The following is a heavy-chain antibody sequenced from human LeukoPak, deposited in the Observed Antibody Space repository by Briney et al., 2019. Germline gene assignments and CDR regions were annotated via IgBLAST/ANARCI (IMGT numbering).Heavy chain of an antibody. CDR3: ARDVAGKYYYYYYMDV. CDR1: GYTFTEYY. J-gene: IGHJ6*03. D-gene: IGHD6-19*01. CDR2: VNPHSGGT. Sequence: ASVKVSCKASGYTFTEYYIHWVRQAPGHGLEWMGWVNPHSGGTNFAQGFQGRVTMTRDTSISTAYMELSRLRSDDTAVYYCARDVAGKYYYYYYMDVWCKGTTVTVSS. V-gene: IGHV1-2*02.